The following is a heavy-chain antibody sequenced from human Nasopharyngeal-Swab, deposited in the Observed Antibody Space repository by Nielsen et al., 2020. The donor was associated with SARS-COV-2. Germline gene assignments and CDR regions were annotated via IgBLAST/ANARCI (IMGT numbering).Heavy chain of an antibody. Sequence: SETLSLTCTVSGGSLSSYYWSWIRQPPGKGLEWIGYIYYSGSTNYNPSLKSRVTISVDTSKNQFSLKLSSVTAADTAVYYCARDQAVAGPFLFDYWGQGTLFTVSS. CDR2: IYYSGST. V-gene: IGHV4-59*01. CDR1: GGSLSSYY. J-gene: IGHJ4*02. CDR3: ARDQAVAGPFLFDY. D-gene: IGHD6-19*01.